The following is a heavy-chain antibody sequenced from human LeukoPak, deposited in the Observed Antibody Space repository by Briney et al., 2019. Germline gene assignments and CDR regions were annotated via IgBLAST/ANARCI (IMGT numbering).Heavy chain of an antibody. D-gene: IGHD3-22*01. CDR1: GYTFTSYG. CDR2: ISAYNGNT. Sequence: HGASVKVSCKASGYTFTSYGISWVRQAPGQGLEWMGWISAYNGNTNYAQKLQGRVTMTTDTSTSTAYMELRSLRSDDTAVYYCARIHYYDSSGTLGPLESWGQGTLVTVSS. J-gene: IGHJ4*02. CDR3: ARIHYYDSSGTLGPLES. V-gene: IGHV1-18*01.